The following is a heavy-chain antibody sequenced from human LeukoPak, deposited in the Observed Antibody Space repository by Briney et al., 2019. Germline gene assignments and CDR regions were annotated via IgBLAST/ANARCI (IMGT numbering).Heavy chain of an antibody. V-gene: IGHV3-21*01. CDR1: GFTFSSYS. D-gene: IGHD4-17*01. J-gene: IGHJ4*02. CDR2: ISSSSSYI. CDR3: AIGGVYGDYFALGYFDY. Sequence: GGSLRLSCAASGFTFSSYSMNWVRQAPGKGLEWVSSISSSSSYIYYADSVKGRFTISRDNAKNSLYLQMNSLRAEDTAVYYCAIGGVYGDYFALGYFDYWGQGTLVTVSS.